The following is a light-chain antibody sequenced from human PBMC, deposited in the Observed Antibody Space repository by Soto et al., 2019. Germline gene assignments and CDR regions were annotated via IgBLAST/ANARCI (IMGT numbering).Light chain of an antibody. Sequence: QSVLTQPASVSGSPGQSITISCTGTSSDVGGYDYVSWYQHHPGKVPKLIIYEVSKRPSGVSHRFSGSKSGNTASLTISGLQTEDEADYYCSSYTTTSALVFGGGIKVTVL. V-gene: IGLV2-14*01. J-gene: IGLJ2*01. CDR2: EVS. CDR1: SSDVGGYDY. CDR3: SSYTTTSALV.